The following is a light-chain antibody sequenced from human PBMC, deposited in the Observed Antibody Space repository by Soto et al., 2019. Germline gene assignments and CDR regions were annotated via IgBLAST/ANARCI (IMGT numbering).Light chain of an antibody. Sequence: DIPMTQSPSSLSASVGDRVTITCRASQSISSYLNWYQQKPGKAPKLLIYAASSLPSGVPSRFSGSGSGTDFTLTISSLQPEDFATYYCQQSDSTLWTFGQGTKVEIK. J-gene: IGKJ1*01. V-gene: IGKV1-39*01. CDR1: QSISSY. CDR2: AAS. CDR3: QQSDSTLWT.